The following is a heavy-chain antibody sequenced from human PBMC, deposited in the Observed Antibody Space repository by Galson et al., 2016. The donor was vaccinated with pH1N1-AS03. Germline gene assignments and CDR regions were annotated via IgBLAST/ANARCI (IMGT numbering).Heavy chain of an antibody. Sequence: SLRLSCAASGFTLSHYGIHWVRQAPGKGLECVAVVSYDGSNKYYGDSVKGRFTISRDNSKNTLFLQVNGLRPEDTGVYYCARESRGVGAIEVGFDPWGQGTLVTVSS. CDR3: ARESRGVGAIEVGFDP. CDR2: VSYDGSNK. CDR1: GFTLSHYG. D-gene: IGHD1-26*01. V-gene: IGHV3-30*01. J-gene: IGHJ5*02.